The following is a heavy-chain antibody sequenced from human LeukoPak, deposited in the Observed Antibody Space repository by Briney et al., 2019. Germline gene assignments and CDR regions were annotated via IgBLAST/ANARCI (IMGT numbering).Heavy chain of an antibody. J-gene: IGHJ4*02. CDR2: IYIGGST. V-gene: IGHV3-53*01. D-gene: IGHD1-26*01. CDR1: ALTITNTY. Sequence: GGSLRLSCAASALTITNTYMSWGRQAPGMGLEWVSVIYIGGSTYYTDSVKGRFTISRDSSENTVYLQMTSLRVEDTAVYYCARCKIGSHFDYWGQGTLVTVSS. CDR3: ARCKIGSHFDY.